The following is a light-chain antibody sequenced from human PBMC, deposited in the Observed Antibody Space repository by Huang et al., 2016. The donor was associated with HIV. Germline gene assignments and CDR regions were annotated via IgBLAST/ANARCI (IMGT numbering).Light chain of an antibody. CDR3: QQYDSLPWT. CDR1: QDITTF. V-gene: IGKV1-33*01. J-gene: IGKJ3*01. CDR2: DAS. Sequence: DTQMTQSPSSLSASVGDRVTITCQASQDITTFLAWYQQRPGKAPKLRIYDASDLETGVPSRFSGSGSGTDFTFTISSLKPEDIATYYCQQYDSLPWTFGPGTKVDIK.